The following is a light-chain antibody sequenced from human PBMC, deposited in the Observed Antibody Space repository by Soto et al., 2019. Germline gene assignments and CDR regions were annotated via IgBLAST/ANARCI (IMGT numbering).Light chain of an antibody. Sequence: EIVLTHSPCTLALSPGERATLSCRASQSFNSIYLAWYQQKPGQAPRLLIYGASSRATGIPDRFSGSGSGTDFTLTISRLEPEDFAVYYCHQYDSWTFGQGTKVDI. CDR3: HQYDSWT. V-gene: IGKV3-20*01. CDR2: GAS. CDR1: QSFNSIY. J-gene: IGKJ1*01.